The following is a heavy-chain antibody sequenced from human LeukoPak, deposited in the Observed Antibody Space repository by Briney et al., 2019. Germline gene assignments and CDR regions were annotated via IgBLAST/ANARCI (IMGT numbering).Heavy chain of an antibody. Sequence: GGSLRLSCAASGFTFSSYGMHWVRQAPGKGLEWVAVISYDGSNKYYADSVKGRFTISRDNSKNTLYLQMNSLRAEDTAVYYCAKSYDHWFDPWGQGTLVTVSS. J-gene: IGHJ5*02. CDR3: AKSYDHWFDP. CDR1: GFTFSSYG. V-gene: IGHV3-30*18. CDR2: ISYDGSNK. D-gene: IGHD3-22*01.